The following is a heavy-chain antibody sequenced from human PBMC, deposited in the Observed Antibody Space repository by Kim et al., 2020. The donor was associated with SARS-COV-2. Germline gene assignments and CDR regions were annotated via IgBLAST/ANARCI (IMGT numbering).Heavy chain of an antibody. J-gene: IGHJ5*02. CDR2: IYYSGST. CDR1: GGSISSYY. V-gene: IGHV4-59*13. Sequence: SETLSLTCTVSGGSISSYYWSWIRQPPGKGLEWIGYIYYSGSTNYNPSLKSRVTISVDTSKNQFSLKLSSVTAADTAVYYCARADPYSSGWYSGGNWFDPWGQGTLVTVSS. CDR3: ARADPYSSGWYSGGNWFDP. D-gene: IGHD6-19*01.